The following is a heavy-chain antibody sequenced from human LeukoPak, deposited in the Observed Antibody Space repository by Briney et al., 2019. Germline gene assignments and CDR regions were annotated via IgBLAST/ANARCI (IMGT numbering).Heavy chain of an antibody. V-gene: IGHV3-15*01. D-gene: IGHD6-19*01. J-gene: IGHJ4*02. CDR3: TTDLGAVVHPDY. CDR2: IKSKTDGGTT. Sequence: GGSLRLSCAASGFTFSNAWMSWVRQAPGKGLEWVGRIKSKTDGGTTDYAAPVKGRFTISRDDSKNTLYLQMNSLKTEDTAVYYCTTDLGAVVHPDYWGQGTLVTVSS. CDR1: GFTFSNAW.